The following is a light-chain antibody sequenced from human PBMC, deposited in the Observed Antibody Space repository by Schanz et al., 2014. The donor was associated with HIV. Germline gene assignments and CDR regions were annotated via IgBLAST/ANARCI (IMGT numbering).Light chain of an antibody. CDR1: SSDVGGYNY. Sequence: QSALTQPASVSGSLGQSVTVSCTGTSSDVGGYNYVPWYRQHPGKAPKLMIYGVSNRPSGVPDRFSGSKSGSTASLTISGLQAEDEGDYYCSSYTSTNTLVVFGGGTKLTVL. CDR2: GVS. J-gene: IGLJ2*01. V-gene: IGLV2-14*03. CDR3: SSYTSTNTLVV.